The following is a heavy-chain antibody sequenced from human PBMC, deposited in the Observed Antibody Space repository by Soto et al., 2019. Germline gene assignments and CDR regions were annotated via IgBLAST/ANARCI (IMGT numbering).Heavy chain of an antibody. J-gene: IGHJ4*02. CDR3: ARLLIQAAGSS. Sequence: QVQLQESGPGLVKPSQTLSLTCTVSGGSISRGGYFWSWIRQHPGKGLEWIGYIYHTGSTYYNPSLKSRVTISVDTSKNQFSLRLTSVSAADTAVYYCARLLIQAAGSSWGQGTLVTVSS. V-gene: IGHV4-31*03. CDR2: IYHTGST. CDR1: GGSISRGGYF. D-gene: IGHD6-13*01.